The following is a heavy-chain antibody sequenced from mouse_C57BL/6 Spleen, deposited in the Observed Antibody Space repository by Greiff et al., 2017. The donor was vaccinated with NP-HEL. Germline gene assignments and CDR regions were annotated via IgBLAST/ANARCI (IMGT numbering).Heavy chain of an antibody. J-gene: IGHJ2*01. Sequence: VQLQQSGPGLVQPSQSLSITCTVSGFSLTSYGVHWVRQSPGKGLEWLGVIWSGGSTDYNAAFISRLSISKDNSKSQVFFKMNSLQADDTAIYYCARKTSSFEDYFDYWGQGTTLTVSS. CDR2: IWSGGST. CDR3: ARKTSSFEDYFDY. CDR1: GFSLTSYG. V-gene: IGHV2-2*01. D-gene: IGHD6-1*01.